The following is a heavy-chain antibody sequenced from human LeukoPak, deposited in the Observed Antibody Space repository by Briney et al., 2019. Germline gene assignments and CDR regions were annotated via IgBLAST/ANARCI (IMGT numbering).Heavy chain of an antibody. CDR2: RKQGGRGK. CDR1: GVTFSNYW. D-gene: IGHD2-8*02. V-gene: IGHV3-7*01. Sequence: GGSLRRSCAASGVTFSNYWMSWVRQAPGKGLEWGANRKQGGRGKNYVDSVKARFTISRDNAKNSLYLQMNSLRAEDTAVYYCARDTRGPDYWGQGILVTVSS. CDR3: ARDTRGPDY. J-gene: IGHJ4*02.